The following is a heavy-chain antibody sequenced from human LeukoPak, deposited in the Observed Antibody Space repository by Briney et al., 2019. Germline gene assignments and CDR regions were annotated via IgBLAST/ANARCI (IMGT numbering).Heavy chain of an antibody. CDR2: ISWNSGSI. D-gene: IGHD2-8*01. CDR1: GFSFGSYA. J-gene: IGHJ4*02. V-gene: IGHV3-9*01. CDR3: AKAFLTANGFVDY. Sequence: GGSLRLSCAASGFSFGSYAMSWVRQAPGKGLEWVSGISWNSGSIGYADSVKGRFTISRDNAKNSLYLQMNSLRAEDTALYYCAKAFLTANGFVDYWGQGTLVTVSS.